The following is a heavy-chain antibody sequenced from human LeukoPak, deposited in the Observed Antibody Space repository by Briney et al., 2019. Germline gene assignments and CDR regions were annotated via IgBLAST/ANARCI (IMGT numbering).Heavy chain of an antibody. V-gene: IGHV3-48*04. CDR2: ISSSSSTI. D-gene: IGHD2-2*01. J-gene: IGHJ4*02. CDR3: ARDGGGGVVVVPAAFFDY. Sequence: GVSLRLSCAASGFTFSSYSMNWVRQAPGKGLKWVSYISSSSSTIYYADSVKGRFTISRDNAKNSLYLQMNSLRSEDPAVYYCARDGGGGVVVVPAAFFDYWGQGTLVTVSS. CDR1: GFTFSSYS.